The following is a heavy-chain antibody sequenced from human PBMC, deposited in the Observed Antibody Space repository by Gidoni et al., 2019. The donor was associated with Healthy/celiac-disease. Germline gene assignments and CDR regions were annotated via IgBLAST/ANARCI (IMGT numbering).Heavy chain of an antibody. CDR1: GYTCTSYY. D-gene: IGHD4-17*01. Sequence: QVQLVQSGAEVKKPGASVQVSCKASGYTCTSYYMHGGRQAPGQVLEWMGIRNPSGGSTSYAQKFQGRVTMTRDTSTSTVYMELSSLRSEDTAVYDCARDYGDYEPLFYWGQGTLVTVSS. J-gene: IGHJ4*02. CDR2: RNPSGGST. CDR3: ARDYGDYEPLFY. V-gene: IGHV1-46*03.